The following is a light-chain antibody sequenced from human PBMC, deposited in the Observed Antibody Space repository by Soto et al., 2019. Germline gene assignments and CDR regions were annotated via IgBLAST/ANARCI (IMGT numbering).Light chain of an antibody. V-gene: IGLV2-14*01. J-gene: IGLJ1*01. CDR1: SSDVGGYNY. CDR2: DVS. Sequence: QSALTQPASVSGSPGQSITISCTGTSSDVGGYNYVSWYQQHPGKAPKFMIYDVSNRPSGVSNRFSGSKSGNTASLTISGLQAEDEADYSCCSYTTSNTRQIVFGTGT. CDR3: CSYTTSNTRQIV.